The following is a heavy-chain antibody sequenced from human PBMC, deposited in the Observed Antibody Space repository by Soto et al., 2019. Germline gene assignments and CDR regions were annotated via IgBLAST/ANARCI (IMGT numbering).Heavy chain of an antibody. CDR2: ISSSGSTI. CDR3: ARTNCSSTSCYYYYGMDV. Sequence: GESLKISCAASGFTFSDYYMSWIRQAPGKGLEWVSYISSSGSTIYYADSVKGRFTISRDNAKNSLYLQMNSLRAEDTAVYYCARTNCSSTSCYYYYGMDVWGQGTTVTVSS. J-gene: IGHJ6*02. CDR1: GFTFSDYY. V-gene: IGHV3-11*01. D-gene: IGHD2-2*01.